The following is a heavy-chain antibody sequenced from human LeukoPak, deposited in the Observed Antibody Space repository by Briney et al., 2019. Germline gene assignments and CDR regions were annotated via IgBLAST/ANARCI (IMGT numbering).Heavy chain of an antibody. CDR3: AREFSGTSIAARVFDS. CDR1: GGSITSYY. V-gene: IGHV4-4*07. J-gene: IGHJ4*02. D-gene: IGHD6-6*01. Sequence: SETLSLTCTVSGGSITSYYWTYIRQPAGKGLEWIGRIHTSGSTNYNPSLKSRVTMSVDTSKNQFSLNLSSVTAADTAMYYCAREFSGTSIAARVFDSWGQGTLVTVSS. CDR2: IHTSGST.